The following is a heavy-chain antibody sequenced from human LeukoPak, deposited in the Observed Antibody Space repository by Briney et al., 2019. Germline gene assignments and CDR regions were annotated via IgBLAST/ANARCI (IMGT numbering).Heavy chain of an antibody. D-gene: IGHD2-2*01. CDR2: IYHSGST. J-gene: IGHJ5*02. CDR1: GGSISSGGYS. Sequence: SETLSPTCAVSGGSISSGGYSWSWIRQPPGKGLEWIGYIYHSGSTYYNPSLKSRVTISVDRSKNQFSLKLSSVTAADTAVYYCARVVGYCSSTSCLNWFDPWGQGTLVTVSS. V-gene: IGHV4-30-2*01. CDR3: ARVVGYCSSTSCLNWFDP.